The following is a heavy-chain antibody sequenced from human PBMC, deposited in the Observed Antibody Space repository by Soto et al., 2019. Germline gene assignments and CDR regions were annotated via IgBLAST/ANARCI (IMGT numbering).Heavy chain of an antibody. V-gene: IGHV4-59*11. Sequence: SETLSLTCTVSGGSISSHYWSWIRQPPGKGLEWIGYIYYSVSTNYNPSLKSRVTISVDTSKNQFSLKLSSVTAADTALYYCASSNYDSPIPLYYWGQGTLVTVSS. CDR1: GGSISSHY. D-gene: IGHD3-22*01. CDR3: ASSNYDSPIPLYY. CDR2: IYYSVST. J-gene: IGHJ4*02.